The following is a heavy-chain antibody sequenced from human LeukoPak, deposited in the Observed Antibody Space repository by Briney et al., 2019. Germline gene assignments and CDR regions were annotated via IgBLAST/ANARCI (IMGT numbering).Heavy chain of an antibody. Sequence: GASVKVSCKASGYTFTGYYMHWVRQAPGQGLEWMGWINPNSGGTNYAQKFQGRVTMTRDTSISTAYMELRSLRSDDTAVYYCARDSGSYFYYDSRGYFSRHDAFDIWGQGTMVTVSS. D-gene: IGHD3-22*01. J-gene: IGHJ3*02. CDR2: INPNSGGT. CDR3: ARDSGSYFYYDSRGYFSRHDAFDI. CDR1: GYTFTGYY. V-gene: IGHV1-2*02.